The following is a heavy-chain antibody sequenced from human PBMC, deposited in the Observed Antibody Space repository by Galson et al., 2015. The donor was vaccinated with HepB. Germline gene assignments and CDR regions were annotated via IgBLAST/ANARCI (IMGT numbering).Heavy chain of an antibody. CDR2: IWYDGSNK. V-gene: IGHV3-33*01. CDR3: GRELLVVAPGGYYYYGMDV. CDR1: GFTFSSYG. J-gene: IGHJ6*02. Sequence: SLRLSCAASGFTFSSYGMHWVRQAPGKGLEWVAVIWYDGSNKYYADSVKGRFTISRDKSKNTLYLQMNSLRAEDTAVYYCGRELLVVAPGGYYYYGMDVWGQGTTVTVSS. D-gene: IGHD3-22*01.